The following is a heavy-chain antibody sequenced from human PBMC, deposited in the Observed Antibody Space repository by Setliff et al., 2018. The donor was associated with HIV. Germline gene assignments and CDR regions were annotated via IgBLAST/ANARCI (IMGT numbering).Heavy chain of an antibody. V-gene: IGHV4-31*03. J-gene: IGHJ4*02. D-gene: IGHD3-9*01. CDR1: GDSVSSYNYY. CDR2: IYYSGSS. CDR3: VRNSFDYVEEE. Sequence: SETLSLTCKVSGDSVSSYNYYWSWIRQHPGKGLEWIGYIYYSGSSYYNPSVRSRVIMSLDTSENHFSLKLSSVTAADTAVYYCVRNSFDYVEEEWGQGTQVTVSS.